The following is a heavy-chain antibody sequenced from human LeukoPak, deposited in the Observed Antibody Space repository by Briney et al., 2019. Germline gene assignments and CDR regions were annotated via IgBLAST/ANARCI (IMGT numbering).Heavy chain of an antibody. V-gene: IGHV1-46*01. D-gene: IGHD1-14*01. CDR3: ARVPEPTPYDTYHYYYMDV. Sequence: ASVKVSCKASGYTFTSYYMHWVRQAPGQGLEWMGLINPTGGSTGYAQKFQGRVTMTRDMSTSTDYMELSSLRSDDTAVYYCARVPEPTPYDTYHYYYMDVWGKGTTVTISS. CDR2: INPTGGST. CDR1: GYTFTSYY. J-gene: IGHJ6*03.